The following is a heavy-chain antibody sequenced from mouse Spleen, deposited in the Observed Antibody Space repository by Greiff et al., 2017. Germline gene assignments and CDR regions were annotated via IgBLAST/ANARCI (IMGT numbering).Heavy chain of an antibody. CDR3: ARWYGNYLYYYAMDY. CDR1: GYTFTSYW. CDR2: IYPGSGST. J-gene: IGHJ4*01. V-gene: IGHV1-55*01. D-gene: IGHD2-10*02. Sequence: VQLQQPGAELVKPGASVKMSCKASGYTFTSYWITWVKQRPGQGLEWIGDIYPGSGSTNYNEKFKSKATLTVDTSSSTAYMQLSSLTSEDSAVYYCARWYGNYLYYYAMDYWGQGTSVTVSS.